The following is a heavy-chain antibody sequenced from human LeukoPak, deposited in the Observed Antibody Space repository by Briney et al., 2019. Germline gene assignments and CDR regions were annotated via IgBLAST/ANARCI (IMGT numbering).Heavy chain of an antibody. CDR1: GFTFSSFG. D-gene: IGHD5-24*01. J-gene: IGHJ4*02. CDR3: AKGEDGYNYDY. Sequence: GGSLRLSCVASGFTFSSFGMHWVRQAPGKGLEWVAVISYDGSNKYYADSVKGRFTISRDNSKNTLYLQMNSLRAEDTAVYYCAKGEDGYNYDYWGQGTLVTVSS. V-gene: IGHV3-30*18. CDR2: ISYDGSNK.